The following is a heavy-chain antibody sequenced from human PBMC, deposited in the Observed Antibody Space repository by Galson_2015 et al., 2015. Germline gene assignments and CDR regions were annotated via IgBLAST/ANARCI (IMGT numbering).Heavy chain of an antibody. D-gene: IGHD1-1*01. Sequence: SLRLSCAASGFTFSDYYMSWVRQAPGKGLEWVSYISTSGTTIYYADSVKGRFTISRDNAKNSLYLQMNSLRAEDTAVYYCAREGSGKPQDYWGQGTLVTVSS. CDR3: AREGSGKPQDY. J-gene: IGHJ4*02. CDR2: ISTSGTTI. CDR1: GFTFSDYY. V-gene: IGHV3-11*01.